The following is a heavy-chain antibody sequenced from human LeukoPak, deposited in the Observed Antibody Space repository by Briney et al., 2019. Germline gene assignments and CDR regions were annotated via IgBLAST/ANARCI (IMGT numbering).Heavy chain of an antibody. CDR3: ARSGCTNGVCYRGYYYGMDV. J-gene: IGHJ6*02. D-gene: IGHD2-8*01. CDR1: GGSISSYY. V-gene: IGHV4-59*08. Sequence: PSETLSLTCTVSGGSISSYYWSWIRQPPGKGLEWIWYIYYSGSTNYNPSLKSRVTISVDTSKNQFSLKLSSVTAADTAVYYCARSGCTNGVCYRGYYYGMDVWGQGTTVTVSS. CDR2: IYYSGST.